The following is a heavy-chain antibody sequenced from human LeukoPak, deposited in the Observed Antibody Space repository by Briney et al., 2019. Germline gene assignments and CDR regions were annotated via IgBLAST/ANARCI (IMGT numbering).Heavy chain of an antibody. CDR2: INHSGST. J-gene: IGHJ6*02. CDR1: GRSFSGYY. D-gene: IGHD2-2*01. Sequence: PSETLSLTCAVYGRSFSGYYWSWIRQPPGKGLEWIGEINHSGSTNYNPSLKSRVTISVDTSKNQFSLKLSSVTAADTAVYYCARGAYCSSTSCYLATKYYYGMDVWGQGTTVTVSS. CDR3: ARGAYCSSTSCYLATKYYYGMDV. V-gene: IGHV4-34*01.